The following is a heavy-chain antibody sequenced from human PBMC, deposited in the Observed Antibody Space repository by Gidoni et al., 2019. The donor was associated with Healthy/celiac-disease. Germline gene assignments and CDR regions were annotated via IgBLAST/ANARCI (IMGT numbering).Heavy chain of an antibody. CDR1: GGSISSSSYY. D-gene: IGHD6-6*01. CDR2: IYYSGST. Sequence: QLQLQESGPGLVKPSETLSLTCTVSGGSISSSSYYWGWVRQPPGKGLAWIGSIYYSGSTYYNPSLKSRVTISVDTSKNQFSLKLSSVTAADTAVYYCARQGGQRVDYYYYGMDVWGQGTTVTVSS. CDR3: ARQGGQRVDYYYYGMDV. V-gene: IGHV4-39*01. J-gene: IGHJ6*02.